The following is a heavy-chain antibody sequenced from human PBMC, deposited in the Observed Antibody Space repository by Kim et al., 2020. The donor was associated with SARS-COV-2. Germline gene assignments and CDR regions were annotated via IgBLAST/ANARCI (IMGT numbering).Heavy chain of an antibody. CDR3: ARALIAAAANWFDP. D-gene: IGHD6-13*01. J-gene: IGHJ5*02. CDR2: IYYSGST. CDR1: GGSVSSGSYY. Sequence: SETLSLTCTVSGGSVSSGSYYWSWIRQPPGKGLEWIGYIYYSGSTNYNPSLKSRVTISVDTSKNQFSLKLSSVTAADTAVYYCARALIAAAANWFDPWG. V-gene: IGHV4-61*01.